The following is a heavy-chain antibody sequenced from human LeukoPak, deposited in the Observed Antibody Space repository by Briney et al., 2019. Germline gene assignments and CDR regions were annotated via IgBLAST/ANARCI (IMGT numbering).Heavy chain of an antibody. CDR2: ISSGSEK. J-gene: IGHJ4*02. V-gene: IGHV3-30*04. D-gene: IGHD3-3*01. CDR1: GFTFSIFP. CDR3: ARDLELSAVYYFDS. Sequence: PGGSLRLSCEASGFTFSIFPMHWVRQAPGKGLEWVALISSGSEKYYADSVKGRFTISRDNPKNMLYLQMNSLRADDMAVYYCARDLELSAVYYFDSWGQGTLVIVSS.